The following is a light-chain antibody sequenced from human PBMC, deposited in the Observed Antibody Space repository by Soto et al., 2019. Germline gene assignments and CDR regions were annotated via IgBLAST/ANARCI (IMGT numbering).Light chain of an antibody. CDR1: SSDVGGYNY. J-gene: IGLJ3*02. CDR3: SSYTLVTTLGAV. CDR2: GVT. V-gene: IGLV2-14*01. Sequence: QSALTQPASVSGSPGQSITISCTGTSSDVGGYNYVSWYQHHPGKVPKLVIYGVTNRPSGVSNRFSGSKSGNTASLTISGLQAEDEADYYCSSYTLVTTLGAVFGGGTQLTVL.